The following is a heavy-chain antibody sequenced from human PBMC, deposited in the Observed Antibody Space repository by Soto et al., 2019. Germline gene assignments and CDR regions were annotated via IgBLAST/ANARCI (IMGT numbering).Heavy chain of an antibody. Sequence: EVQLVQSGGGLVQPGGSLKLSCAASGFTFSGSTVHWVRQASGEGLQWVGRIRSKANDYATTYIASVKGRFTISRDDSRNTAYLQMSDLTTEDTAVYYCTGGYCTGGTCYSGYFQHWGQGALVTGFS. CDR2: IRSKANDYAT. J-gene: IGHJ1*01. CDR3: TGGYCTGGTCYSGYFQH. V-gene: IGHV3-73*02. D-gene: IGHD2-15*01. CDR1: GFTFSGST.